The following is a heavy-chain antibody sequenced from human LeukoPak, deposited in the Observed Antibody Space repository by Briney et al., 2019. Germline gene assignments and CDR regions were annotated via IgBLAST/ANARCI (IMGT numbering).Heavy chain of an antibody. CDR2: INPSGGST. J-gene: IGHJ3*02. V-gene: IGHV1-46*01. CDR3: ARAGYSTSAGGAFDI. Sequence: ASVKVSCKASGYTFTSYYMHWVRQAPGQGLEWMGIINPSGGSTSYAQKFQGRVTMTRDTSTSTVYMELSSLRSEDTAVYYCARAGYSTSAGGAFDIWGQGTKVTVSS. CDR1: GYTFTSYY. D-gene: IGHD6-13*01.